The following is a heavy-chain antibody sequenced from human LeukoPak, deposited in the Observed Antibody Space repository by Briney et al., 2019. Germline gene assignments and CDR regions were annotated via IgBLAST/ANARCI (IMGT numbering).Heavy chain of an antibody. CDR3: ARDSPSYYDFWSGYYFDY. D-gene: IGHD3-3*01. Sequence: GGSLRLSCAASGFTFSSYEMNWVRQAPGKGLEWVSYISSSGSTIYYADSVKGRFTISRDNAKNSLYLQMNSLRAEDTAAYYCARDSPSYYDFWSGYYFDYWGQGTLVTVSS. CDR1: GFTFSSYE. J-gene: IGHJ4*02. CDR2: ISSSGSTI. V-gene: IGHV3-48*03.